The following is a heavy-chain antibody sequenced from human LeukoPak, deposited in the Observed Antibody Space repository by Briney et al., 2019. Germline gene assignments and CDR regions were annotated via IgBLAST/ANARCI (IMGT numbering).Heavy chain of an antibody. CDR2: MNPNSGNT. V-gene: IGHV1-8*01. CDR3: ARGHDESNWFDP. D-gene: IGHD1-1*01. Sequence: PGASVKVSCKASGYTFTSYDINWVRQATGQGLEWMGWMNPNSGNTGYAQKFQGRVTMTRNTSISTAYMELSSLRSEDTAVYYCARGHDESNWFDPWGQGTLVTVSS. J-gene: IGHJ5*02. CDR1: GYTFTSYD.